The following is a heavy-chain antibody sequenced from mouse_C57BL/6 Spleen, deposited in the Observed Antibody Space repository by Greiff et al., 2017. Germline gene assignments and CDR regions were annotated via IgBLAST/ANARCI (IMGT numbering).Heavy chain of an antibody. V-gene: IGHV1-26*01. Sequence: EVQLQQSGPELVKPGASVKISCKASGYTFTDYYMNWVKQSHGKSLEWIGDINPNNGGTSYNQKFKGKATLTVDKSSSTAYMELRSLTSEDSAVYYCASPGLTGTGYWGQGTTLTVSS. J-gene: IGHJ2*01. CDR3: ASPGLTGTGY. CDR1: GYTFTDYY. D-gene: IGHD4-1*01. CDR2: INPNNGGT.